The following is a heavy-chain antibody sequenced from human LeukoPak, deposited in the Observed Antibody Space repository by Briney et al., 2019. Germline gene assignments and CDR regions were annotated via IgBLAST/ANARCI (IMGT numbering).Heavy chain of an antibody. CDR3: ARAHILTGYYLFDY. V-gene: IGHV4-34*01. J-gene: IGHJ4*02. D-gene: IGHD3-9*01. CDR1: GGSFSGYY. Sequence: SETLSLTCAVYGGSFSGYYWSWIRQPPGKGLEWIGEINHSGSTNYNPSLKSRVTISVDTSKNQFSLKLSSVTAADTAVYYCARAHILTGYYLFDYWGQGTLVTVSS. CDR2: INHSGST.